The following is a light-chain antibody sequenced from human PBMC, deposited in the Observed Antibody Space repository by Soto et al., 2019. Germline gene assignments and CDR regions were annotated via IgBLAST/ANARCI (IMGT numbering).Light chain of an antibody. Sequence: EIVLTQSPATLSLSPGERATLSCRASQSVSSYFAWYQQKPGQAPRLLIYDASNRATGIPARFSGSGSGTNLTLTISSLGPDDFAVYYCQQRGNWPLTFGPGSRVYIK. CDR2: DAS. CDR1: QSVSSY. J-gene: IGKJ1*01. CDR3: QQRGNWPLT. V-gene: IGKV3-11*01.